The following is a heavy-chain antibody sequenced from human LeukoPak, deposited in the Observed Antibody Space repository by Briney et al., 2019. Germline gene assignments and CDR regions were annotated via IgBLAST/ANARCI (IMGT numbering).Heavy chain of an antibody. CDR3: ARLRNYCDY. Sequence: SETLSLTCTVSGGSISDYYWSWIRQPPGKGLEWIGYIYYSGSANYNPSLKSRVTISVDTSKNQFSLKLTSVTAADTAVYYCARLRNYCDYWGQGTLVTVSS. D-gene: IGHD4-17*01. J-gene: IGHJ4*02. CDR1: GGSISDYY. V-gene: IGHV4-59*01. CDR2: IYYSGSA.